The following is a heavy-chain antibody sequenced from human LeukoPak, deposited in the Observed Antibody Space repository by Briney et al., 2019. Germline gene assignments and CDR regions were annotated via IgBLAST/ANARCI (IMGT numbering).Heavy chain of an antibody. CDR2: ISSSGSTI. Sequence: EGSLRLSCAASGFTFSDYYMSWIRQAPGKGLEWVSYISSSGSTIYYADSVKGRFTISRDNAKNSLYLQMNSLRAEDTALYYCAKDRDSSSWFDYWGQGTLVTVSS. CDR3: AKDRDSSSWFDY. J-gene: IGHJ4*02. V-gene: IGHV3-11*01. D-gene: IGHD6-13*01. CDR1: GFTFSDYY.